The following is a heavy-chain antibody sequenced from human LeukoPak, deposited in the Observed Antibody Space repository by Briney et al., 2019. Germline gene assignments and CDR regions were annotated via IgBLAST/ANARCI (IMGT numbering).Heavy chain of an antibody. CDR2: INPNSGGT. D-gene: IGHD3-22*01. J-gene: IGHJ3*02. V-gene: IGHV1-2*02. CDR1: GYTFTGYY. CDR3: ARDYYYDSSIPDDAFDI. Sequence: ASVKVSCKASGYTFTGYYIHWVRQAPGQGLEWMGWINPNSGGTNYAQKFQGRVTMTRDTSISTAYMELSRLRSDDTAVYYCARDYYYDSSIPDDAFDIWGQGTMVTVSS.